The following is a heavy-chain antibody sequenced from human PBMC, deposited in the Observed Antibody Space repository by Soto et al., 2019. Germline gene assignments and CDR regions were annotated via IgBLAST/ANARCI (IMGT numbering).Heavy chain of an antibody. CDR3: ARGRTNWAFDY. J-gene: IGHJ4*02. Sequence: PSETLSLTCAVYGGSFSGYYWSWIRQPPGKGLEWIGEINHSGSTNYNPSLKSRVTISVDTSKNQFSLKLSSVTAADTAVYYCARGRTNWAFDYWGQGTLVTVSS. D-gene: IGHD7-27*01. V-gene: IGHV4-34*01. CDR1: GGSFSGYY. CDR2: INHSGST.